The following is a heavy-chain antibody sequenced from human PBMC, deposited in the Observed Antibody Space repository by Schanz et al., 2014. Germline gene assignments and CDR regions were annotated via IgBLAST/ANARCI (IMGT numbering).Heavy chain of an antibody. Sequence: EVKMVESGGGLAQPGGSLRLSCAASGFTLSNYAMSWVRQAPGKGLEWVSSISSGGNPYYANSVKGRFGISRDNSENTLYLQMSSLRVEDTAVYYCAKDPRGDKNDRAYYFDYWGQGTLVSVSS. CDR3: AKDPRGDKNDRAYYFDY. CDR2: ISSGGNP. J-gene: IGHJ4*02. V-gene: IGHV3-23*04. CDR1: GFTLSNYA. D-gene: IGHD3-10*01.